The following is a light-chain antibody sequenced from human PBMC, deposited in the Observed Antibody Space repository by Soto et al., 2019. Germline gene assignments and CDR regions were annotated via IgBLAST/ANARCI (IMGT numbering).Light chain of an antibody. J-gene: IGLJ2*01. CDR1: SSGVGRFNY. CDR3: SSFVGTSILVV. Sequence: QSALTQPASVSGSPGQSITLSFTWTSSGVGRFNYVSWYQQHPRNPPKLIIFDVTRRPSGVSNRFSGSKSGNAASLTISGLQAEDEANYYCSSFVGTSILVVFGGGTKLTVL. V-gene: IGLV2-14*01. CDR2: DVT.